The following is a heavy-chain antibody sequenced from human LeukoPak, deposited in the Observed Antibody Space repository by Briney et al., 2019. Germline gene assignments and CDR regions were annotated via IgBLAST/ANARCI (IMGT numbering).Heavy chain of an antibody. Sequence: PSETLSLTCTVSGGSISSSNHYGVWIRQPPGKGLEWIGNIYYSGSTYYNPSLKSRVTISVDTSKNQFSLKLSSVTAADTAVYYCARGVSSWELVGWYMDVWGKGTTVTVSS. D-gene: IGHD6-13*01. V-gene: IGHV4-39*07. CDR2: IYYSGST. J-gene: IGHJ6*03. CDR3: ARGVSSWELVGWYMDV. CDR1: GGSISSSNHY.